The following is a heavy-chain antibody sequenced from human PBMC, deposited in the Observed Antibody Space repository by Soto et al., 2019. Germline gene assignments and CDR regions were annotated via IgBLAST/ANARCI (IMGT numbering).Heavy chain of an antibody. Sequence: HPGGSLRLSCTTSGFSFGDYAMTWVRQAPGKGLEWVGFIRNPGYGGTTEYATSVKGRFIISRDDSMSSAYLQLNSLKVDDSAVYYCVRGSFGYYGPWGQGILVTVSS. CDR1: GFSFGDYA. D-gene: IGHD3-22*01. J-gene: IGHJ5*02. CDR2: IRNPGYGGTT. V-gene: IGHV3-49*04. CDR3: VRGSFGYYGP.